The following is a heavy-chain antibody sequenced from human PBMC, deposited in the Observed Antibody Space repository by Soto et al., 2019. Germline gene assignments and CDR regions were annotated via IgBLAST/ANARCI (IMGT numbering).Heavy chain of an antibody. J-gene: IGHJ4*02. CDR3: ARVYSSGYDY. V-gene: IGHV1-69*02. CDR1: GATFTSYT. Sequence: QVQLVQSGAEVQKPGSSVKVSCKASGATFTSYTISWLRQAPGQGLEWMGRIIPILGIANYAQKFQGRVTITADKSTSTAYMELSSLRSEDTAVYYCARVYSSGYDYWGQGTLVTVSS. CDR2: IIPILGIA. D-gene: IGHD6-19*01.